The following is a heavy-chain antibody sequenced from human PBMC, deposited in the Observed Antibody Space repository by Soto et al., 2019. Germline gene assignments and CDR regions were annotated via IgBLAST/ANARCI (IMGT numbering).Heavy chain of an antibody. Sequence: VSWGTIGSVVDCRIGKQQRAGKGLEWIGYIYHSGSTYYNPSLKTLVTISVDSSKNQFSLKLSSVTAADTAVYYCARFDYGDYPNCFDPWGQGTLVTVSS. CDR2: IYHSGST. CDR3: ARFDYGDYPNCFDP. CDR1: WGTIGSVVDC. V-gene: IGHV4-30-2*01. D-gene: IGHD4-17*01. J-gene: IGHJ5*02.